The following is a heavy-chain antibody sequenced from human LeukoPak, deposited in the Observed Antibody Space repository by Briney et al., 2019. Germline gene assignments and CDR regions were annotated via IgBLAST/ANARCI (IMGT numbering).Heavy chain of an antibody. CDR2: ISYDGSNK. D-gene: IGHD3-10*01. CDR3: AKAAGAGYYYGPGSAYFDY. J-gene: IGHJ4*02. V-gene: IGHV3-30*18. CDR1: GFTFSSYG. Sequence: GGSLRLSCAASGFTFSSYGMHWVRQAPGKGLEWVAVISYDGSNKYYADSVKGRFTISRGNSKNTLYLQMNSLRAEDTAVYYCAKAAGAGYYYGPGSAYFDYWGQGTLVTVSS.